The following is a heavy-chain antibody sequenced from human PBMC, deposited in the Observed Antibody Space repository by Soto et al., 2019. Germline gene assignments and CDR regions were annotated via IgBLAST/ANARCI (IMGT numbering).Heavy chain of an antibody. Sequence: PSQTLSLTCVISGDSVSSKSSGWSWIRQSPSRGLEWLGRTYYRSKWYIDYAVSVKSRISINPDISKNQFSLQLSSVTPEDTAVYHCVRGGLVAGGILSWFDPWGQGTLVTVSS. J-gene: IGHJ5*02. V-gene: IGHV6-1*01. D-gene: IGHD6-19*01. CDR1: GDSVSSKSSG. CDR2: TYYRSKWYI. CDR3: VRGGLVAGGILSWFDP.